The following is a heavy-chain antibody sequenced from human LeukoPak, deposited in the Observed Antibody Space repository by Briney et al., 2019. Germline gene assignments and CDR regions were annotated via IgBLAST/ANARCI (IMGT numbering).Heavy chain of an antibody. CDR1: GFTFTSYA. CDR3: ARDLVKSLGTRPMVPKYFDY. J-gene: IGHJ4*02. D-gene: IGHD3-10*01. V-gene: IGHV7-4-1*02. CDR2: INTNTGNP. Sequence: GGSLRLSCAASGFTFTSYAMNWVRQAPGQGLEWMGWINTNTGNPTYAQGFTGRFVFSLDTSVSTAYLQISSLKAEDTAVYYCARDLVKSLGTRPMVPKYFDYWGQGTLVTVSS.